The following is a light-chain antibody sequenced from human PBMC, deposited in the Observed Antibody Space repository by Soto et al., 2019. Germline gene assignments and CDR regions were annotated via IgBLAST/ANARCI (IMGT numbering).Light chain of an antibody. CDR3: QQYSDSPQT. CDR1: LCFDSNY. J-gene: IGKJ1*01. Sequence: EIVLTQSPGTLSLSPGERATQYCRATLCFDSNYLAWYQQKPGQAPRLLIYGAASRATGTPDRFSGSGSGTDFILTISRLDPEDSAVYYCQQYSDSPQTFGQGTKVDIK. CDR2: GAA. V-gene: IGKV3-20*01.